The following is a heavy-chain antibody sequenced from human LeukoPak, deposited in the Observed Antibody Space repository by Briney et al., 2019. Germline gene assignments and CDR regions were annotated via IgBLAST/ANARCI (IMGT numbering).Heavy chain of an antibody. CDR1: GGSIGSYY. D-gene: IGHD6-19*01. CDR2: LYTSGGT. J-gene: IGHJ3*02. Sequence: SETLSLTCTVSGGSIGSYYWNWIRQPAGKGLEWIGRLYTSGGTTYNPSLKSRVAMSLDTSKNQFSLKLSSLTAADTAVYYCARVRAVAGREAFDIWGQGTMVTVSS. V-gene: IGHV4-4*07. CDR3: ARVRAVAGREAFDI.